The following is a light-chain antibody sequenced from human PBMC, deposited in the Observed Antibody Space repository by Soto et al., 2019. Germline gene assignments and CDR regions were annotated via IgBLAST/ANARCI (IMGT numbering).Light chain of an antibody. J-gene: IGKJ1*01. Sequence: DIVMTQSPLSLPVTPGEPASISCRSSQSLLDRNASNYLDWYLQKSGQSPQLLIYLGSNRASGVPDRFSGSGSGTDFTLKTNRVEAEDVGVYYCMQALQSPPTVGQGTKVEIK. CDR1: QSLLDRNASNY. CDR3: MQALQSPPT. V-gene: IGKV2-28*01. CDR2: LGS.